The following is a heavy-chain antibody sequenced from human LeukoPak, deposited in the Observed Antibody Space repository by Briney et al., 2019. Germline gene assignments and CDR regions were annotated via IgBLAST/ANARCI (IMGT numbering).Heavy chain of an antibody. J-gene: IGHJ4*02. CDR2: FDPEDGET. Sequence: ASVKVSCKVSGYTLSELSMQWVRQAPGKGLEWMGGFDPEDGETIYAQKLHGRVTMTEDTSTDTAYMELSSLRSEDTAVYCCATFGYSSGWSHFDYWGQGTPVTVSS. CDR1: GYTLSELS. CDR3: ATFGYSSGWSHFDY. V-gene: IGHV1-24*01. D-gene: IGHD6-19*01.